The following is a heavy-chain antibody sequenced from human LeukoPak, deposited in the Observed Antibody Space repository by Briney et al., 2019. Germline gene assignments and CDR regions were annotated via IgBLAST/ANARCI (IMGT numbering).Heavy chain of an antibody. V-gene: IGHV4-59*08. D-gene: IGHD5-18*01. Sequence: PSETLSLTCTVSGGSISSHYWSWIRQPPGKGLEWIGYIYYSGSTNYNPSLKSRVTISVDTSKNQFSLKLSSVTAADTAVYYCPRRHSYARFHPWGQGTLVSVSS. CDR1: GGSISSHY. CDR2: IYYSGST. CDR3: PRRHSYARFHP. J-gene: IGHJ5*02.